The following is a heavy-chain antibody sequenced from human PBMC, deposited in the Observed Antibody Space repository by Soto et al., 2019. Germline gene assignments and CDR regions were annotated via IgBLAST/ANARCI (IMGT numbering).Heavy chain of an antibody. V-gene: IGHV4-30-2*01. CDR2: IYHSGST. Sequence: SETLSLTWTVSGGSIISGGYSWSWIRQPPGKGLEWIGYIYHSGSTYYNPSLKSRVTISVDRSKNQFSLKLSSVTAADTAVYYCASSYDSSGYYSQFAYWGKGTLVTVSS. J-gene: IGHJ4*02. CDR1: GGSIISGGYS. CDR3: ASSYDSSGYYSQFAY. D-gene: IGHD3-22*01.